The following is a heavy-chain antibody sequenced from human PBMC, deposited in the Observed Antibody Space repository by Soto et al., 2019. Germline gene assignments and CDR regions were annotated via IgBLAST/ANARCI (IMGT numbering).Heavy chain of an antibody. V-gene: IGHV1-46*01. D-gene: IGHD5-12*01. J-gene: IGHJ4*02. CDR2: ISPSGGST. CDR3: ARVSGYYPLDY. Sequence: ASVKVSCKASGYTFTSYYMHWVRQAPGQGLEWMGIISPSGGSTTYAQKFQGRVTITRDTSASTAYMELSSLRSEDTAVYYCARVSGYYPLDYWGQGTLVTVSS. CDR1: GYTFTSYY.